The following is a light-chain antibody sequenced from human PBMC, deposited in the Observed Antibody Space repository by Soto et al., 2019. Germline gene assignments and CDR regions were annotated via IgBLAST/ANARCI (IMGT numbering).Light chain of an antibody. CDR3: QQYSVYWT. V-gene: IGKV1-5*01. J-gene: IGKJ1*01. Sequence: DIQMTQSPSTLSASVGDRVTITCRASQSISRWLAFYQQKPGKAPQALIYDASIFKSGVPSRFSGNGSGTEFTLTISSLQPDDFATYYCQQYSVYWTFGQGTKVDIK. CDR2: DAS. CDR1: QSISRW.